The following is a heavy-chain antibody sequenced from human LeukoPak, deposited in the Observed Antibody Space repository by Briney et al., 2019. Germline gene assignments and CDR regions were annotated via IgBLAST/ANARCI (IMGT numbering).Heavy chain of an antibody. V-gene: IGHV4-31*03. D-gene: IGHD3-10*01. J-gene: IGHJ4*02. CDR2: IYYSGST. CDR3: ARDRLGSGSYYND. Sequence: SQTLSLTCTVSGGSISSGGYYWSWIRQHPGKGLEWIGYIYYSGSTYYNPSLKSRVTISVDTSKNQFSLKLSSVTAADTAVYYCARDRLGSGSYYNDWGQGTLVTVSP. CDR1: GGSISSGGYY.